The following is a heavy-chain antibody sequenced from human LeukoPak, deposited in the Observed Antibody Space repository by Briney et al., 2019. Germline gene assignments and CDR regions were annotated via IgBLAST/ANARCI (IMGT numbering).Heavy chain of an antibody. J-gene: IGHJ4*02. CDR2: IYYSGST. Sequence: SETLSLTCTVSGGSISSYYWSWIRQPPGKGLEWIGYIYYSGSTNYNPSLKSRVTISVDTSKNQFSLKLSSVTAADTAVYYCARTPYDFWSGYRLKGFDYWGQGTLVTVSS. V-gene: IGHV4-59*01. CDR3: ARTPYDFWSGYRLKGFDY. D-gene: IGHD3-3*01. CDR1: GGSISSYY.